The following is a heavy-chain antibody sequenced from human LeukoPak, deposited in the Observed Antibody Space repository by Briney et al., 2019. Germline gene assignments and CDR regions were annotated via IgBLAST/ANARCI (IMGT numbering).Heavy chain of an antibody. CDR1: GYTFTGYY. D-gene: IGHD3-16*01. Sequence: ASVKVSCKASGYTFTGYYMHWVRQAPGQGLEWMGWINPNSGGTNYAQKFQGRVTMTRDTSTSTVYMELSSLRSEDTAVYYCARDGGERLPQEFDYWGQGTLVTVSS. V-gene: IGHV1-2*02. J-gene: IGHJ4*02. CDR3: ARDGGERLPQEFDY. CDR2: INPNSGGT.